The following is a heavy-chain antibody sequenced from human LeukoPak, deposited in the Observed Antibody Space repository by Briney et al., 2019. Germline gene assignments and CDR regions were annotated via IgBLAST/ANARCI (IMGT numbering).Heavy chain of an antibody. CDR1: GFTFSSYA. J-gene: IGHJ4*02. V-gene: IGHV3-23*01. CDR2: ISGSGGST. D-gene: IGHD2-15*01. CDR3: AKDPGVVVAAGILDY. Sequence: GGSLRLSCAASGFTFSSYAMSWVRQAPGKGLEWVSAISGSGGSTYYADSVKGRFTISRDNSKNTPYLQMNSLRAEDTAVYYCAKDPGVVVAAGILDYWGQGTLVTVSS.